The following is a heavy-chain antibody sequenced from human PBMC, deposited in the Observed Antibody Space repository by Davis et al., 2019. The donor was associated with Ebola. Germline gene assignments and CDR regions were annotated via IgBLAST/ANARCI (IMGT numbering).Heavy chain of an antibody. Sequence: GESLKISCAASEFTFSSYEMNWVRQAPGKGLEWVSYISSSGSTIYYADSVKGRFTISRDDSKNTAYLQMNSLKTEDTAVYYCTHSSGYNNADYWGQGTLVTVSS. D-gene: IGHD3-22*01. CDR3: THSSGYNNADY. J-gene: IGHJ4*02. V-gene: IGHV3-48*03. CDR1: EFTFSSYE. CDR2: ISSSGSTI.